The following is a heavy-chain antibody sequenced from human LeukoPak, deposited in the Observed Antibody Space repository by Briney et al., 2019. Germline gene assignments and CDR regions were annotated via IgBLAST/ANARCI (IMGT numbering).Heavy chain of an antibody. V-gene: IGHV3-9*01. Sequence: GGSLRLSCAASGFTFDDYAMHWVRQAPGKGLEWVSGISWNSGSIGYADSVKGRFTISRDNAKNSLYLQMNSLRAEDTALYYCAKSSKHRGTSRFDYWGQGTLVTVSS. J-gene: IGHJ4*02. CDR1: GFTFDDYA. D-gene: IGHD1-1*01. CDR3: AKSSKHRGTSRFDY. CDR2: ISWNSGSI.